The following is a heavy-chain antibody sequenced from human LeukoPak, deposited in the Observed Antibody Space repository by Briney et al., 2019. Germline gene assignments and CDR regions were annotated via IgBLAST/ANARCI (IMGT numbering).Heavy chain of an antibody. CDR2: IWYDGSDK. CDR3: AKGWGSRVYYMDV. V-gene: IGHV3-33*06. Sequence: GGSLRLSCAASGFTFSSFGMHWVRQAPGKGLEWVAVIWYDGSDKYYADSVKGRFTIFRGNSKNTLYLQMNSLRAEDTAVYYGAKGWGSRVYYMDVWGKGTTVTVSS. D-gene: IGHD3-16*01. CDR1: GFTFSSFG. J-gene: IGHJ6*03.